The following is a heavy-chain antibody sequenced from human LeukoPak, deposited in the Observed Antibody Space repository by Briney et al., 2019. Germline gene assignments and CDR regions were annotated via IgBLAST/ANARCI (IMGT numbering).Heavy chain of an antibody. CDR2: ISHSGST. CDR3: ARARSYYGDYTHLDY. J-gene: IGHJ4*02. CDR1: GDSFSSHY. V-gene: IGHV4-59*11. Sequence: KTSETLSLTCTVSGDSFSSHYWSWIRQPPGKGLEWIGWISHSGSTNYNPSLKSRVTMSVDTSKNQFSPNLSSVTAADTAVYYCARARSYYGDYTHLDYWGQGTLVTVSS. D-gene: IGHD4-17*01.